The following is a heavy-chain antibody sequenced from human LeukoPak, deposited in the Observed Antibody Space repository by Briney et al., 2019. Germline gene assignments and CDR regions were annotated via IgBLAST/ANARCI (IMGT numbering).Heavy chain of an antibody. CDR1: GFTFSSYW. J-gene: IGHJ4*02. D-gene: IGHD3-10*01. V-gene: IGHV3-74*01. CDR3: ARVLSPYGSGSPQNSYYFDY. CDR2: INSDGSRT. Sequence: PGGSLRLSCAASGFTFSSYWMHWVRQVPGKGLVWVSRINSDGSRTSYADSVKGRFTISRDNAKNTLYLQMNSLRAEDTAVYYCARVLSPYGSGSPQNSYYFDYWGQGTLVTVSS.